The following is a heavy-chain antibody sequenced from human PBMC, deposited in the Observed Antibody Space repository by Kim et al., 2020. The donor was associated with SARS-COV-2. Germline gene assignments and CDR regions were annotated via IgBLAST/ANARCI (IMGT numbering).Heavy chain of an antibody. CDR2: IWYDGSNK. CDR3: AKDLAYCGGDCYSD. V-gene: IGHV3-33*06. D-gene: IGHD2-21*02. CDR1: GFTFSSYG. J-gene: IGHJ4*02. Sequence: GGSLRLSCAASGFTFSSYGMHWVRQAPGKGLEWVAVIWYDGSNKYYADSVKGRFTISRDNSKNTLYLQMNSLRAEDTAVYYCAKDLAYCGGDCYSDWGQGTLVTVSS.